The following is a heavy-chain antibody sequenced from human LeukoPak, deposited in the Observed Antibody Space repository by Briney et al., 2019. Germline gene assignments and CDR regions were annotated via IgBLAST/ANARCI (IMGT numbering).Heavy chain of an antibody. CDR3: ARGGGTVEKSNAFDI. D-gene: IGHD4-23*01. Sequence: SQTLSLTCTVSGGSISSGDYYCSWIRQPPGKGLEWIGYIYYSGSTYYNPSLKSRVTISVDKSKNQFSLKLSSVAAADTAEYYCARGGGTVEKSNAFDIWGQGTMVIVSS. CDR1: GGSISSGDYY. J-gene: IGHJ3*02. CDR2: IYYSGST. V-gene: IGHV4-30-4*01.